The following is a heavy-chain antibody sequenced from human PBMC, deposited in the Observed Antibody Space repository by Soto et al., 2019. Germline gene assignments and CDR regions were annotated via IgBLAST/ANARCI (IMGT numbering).Heavy chain of an antibody. CDR1: GGSFSGYY. V-gene: IGHV4-34*01. D-gene: IGHD3-10*01. CDR3: ARHNYGSGSTYFDL. CDR2: INHSGST. Sequence: SETLSLTCAVYGGSFSGYYWSWIRQPPGKGLEWIGEINHSGSTNYNPSLKSRVTVSVDTSKNQFSLKLSSVTAADTAVYYCARHNYGSGSTYFDLWGQGTLVTVSS. J-gene: IGHJ4*02.